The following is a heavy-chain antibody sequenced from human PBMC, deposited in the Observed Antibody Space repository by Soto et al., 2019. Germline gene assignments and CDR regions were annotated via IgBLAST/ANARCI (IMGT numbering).Heavy chain of an antibody. CDR3: ARRYYDILTGYGVFDY. Sequence: QLQLQESGPGLVKPSETLSLTCTVSGGSISSSSYYWGWIRQPPGKGLEWIGSIYYSGSTYYNPSLKSRVTISVDTSKNQFSLKPSSVTAADTAVYYCARRYYDILTGYGVFDYWGQGTLVTVSS. V-gene: IGHV4-39*01. CDR2: IYYSGST. J-gene: IGHJ4*02. CDR1: GGSISSSSYY. D-gene: IGHD3-9*01.